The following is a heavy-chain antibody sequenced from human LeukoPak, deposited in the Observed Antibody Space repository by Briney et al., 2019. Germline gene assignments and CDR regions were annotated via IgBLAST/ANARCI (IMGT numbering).Heavy chain of an antibody. CDR3: AAVKTYYYDTSGYYFPLNAFDI. Sequence: ASVKVSCKASGYTFTNYGISWVRQAPGQGLEWMGWISTYNGNTHYAQKYQGRVTMTEDTSTDTAYMELSSLRSEDTAVYYCAAVKTYYYDTSGYYFPLNAFDIWGQGTMVTVSS. CDR2: ISTYNGNT. J-gene: IGHJ3*02. D-gene: IGHD3-22*01. CDR1: GYTFTNYG. V-gene: IGHV1-18*01.